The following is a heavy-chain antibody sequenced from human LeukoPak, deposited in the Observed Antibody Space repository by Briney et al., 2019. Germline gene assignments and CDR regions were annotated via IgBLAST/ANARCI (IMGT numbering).Heavy chain of an antibody. J-gene: IGHJ4*02. D-gene: IGHD3-10*01. Sequence: GGSLRLSCTASGFTFGDYAMSWVRQAPGKGLEWVSAISGSGGSTYYADSVKGRFTISRDNSKNTLYLQMNSLRAEDTAVYYCANQGAVLLWFGELSVFDYWGQGTLVTVSS. V-gene: IGHV3-23*01. CDR3: ANQGAVLLWFGELSVFDY. CDR2: ISGSGGST. CDR1: GFTFGDYA.